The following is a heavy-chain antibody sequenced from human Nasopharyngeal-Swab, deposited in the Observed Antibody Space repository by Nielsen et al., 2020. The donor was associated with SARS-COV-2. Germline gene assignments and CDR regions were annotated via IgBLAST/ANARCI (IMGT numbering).Heavy chain of an antibody. V-gene: IGHV6-1*01. J-gene: IGHJ6*03. CDR1: GDSVSSNSAA. Sequence: QSPSVTRAISGDSVSSNSAAWNWIRQCPCRGLEWLGMTYYRTKWYNDYAVSVKSRITINPDTSKNQFSLQLNSVTPEDTAVYYCARDQSIAAVHSYYYYMDVWGKGTPVTVSS. CDR2: TYYRTKWYN. D-gene: IGHD6-13*01. CDR3: ARDQSIAAVHSYYYYMDV.